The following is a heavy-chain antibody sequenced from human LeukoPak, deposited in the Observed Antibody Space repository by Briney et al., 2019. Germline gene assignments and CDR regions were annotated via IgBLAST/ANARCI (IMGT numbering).Heavy chain of an antibody. Sequence: GGSLRLSCAASGFTCSNCAMIWVRQAPGKGLEGVSTLSDSDITKYCAGYVKGRLTISRENYKKTLYLQMNSLRAEDTAVYYCAKGIYSSGWSYFDYWGHGTLVTVSS. CDR2: LSDSDITK. D-gene: IGHD6-19*01. V-gene: IGHV3-23*01. J-gene: IGHJ4*01. CDR1: GFTCSNCA. CDR3: AKGIYSSGWSYFDY.